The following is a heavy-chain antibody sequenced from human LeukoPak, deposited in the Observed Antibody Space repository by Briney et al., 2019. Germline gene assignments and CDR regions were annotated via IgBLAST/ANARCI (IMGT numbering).Heavy chain of an antibody. J-gene: IGHJ3*02. Sequence: SETLSLTCTVSGGSISSSSYYWGWIRQPPGKGLEWIGSIYYSGSTYYNPSLKSRVTISVDTSKNQFSLKLSSVTAADTAVYYCARVRYTVTIGRAFDIWGQGTMVTVSS. D-gene: IGHD4-17*01. CDR3: ARVRYTVTIGRAFDI. CDR2: IYYSGST. V-gene: IGHV4-39*07. CDR1: GGSISSSSYY.